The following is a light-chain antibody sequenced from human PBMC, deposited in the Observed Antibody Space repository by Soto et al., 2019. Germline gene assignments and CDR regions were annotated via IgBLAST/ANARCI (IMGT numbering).Light chain of an antibody. J-gene: IGKJ1*01. CDR1: QCLLHSNGYNY. CDR3: MQALQTPA. V-gene: IGKV2-28*01. CDR2: LGS. Sequence: DIVMTQSPLSLPVTPGEPASISCRSSQCLLHSNGYNYLDWYLQKPGQSPQLLIYLGSYRASGVPDRFSGSGSGTDFTLKISRVEAEDVGVYYCMQALQTPAFGQGTKVEIK.